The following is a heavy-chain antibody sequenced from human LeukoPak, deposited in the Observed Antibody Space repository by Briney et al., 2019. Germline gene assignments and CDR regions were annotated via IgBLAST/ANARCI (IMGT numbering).Heavy chain of an antibody. J-gene: IGHJ4*02. CDR3: AKGGSYYYDTSGYFGY. CDR1: GFTFSDYA. CDR2: ISGSGGNT. Sequence: GGSLRLSCAASGFTFSDYAMNWVRQAPGKGLEWVSTISGSGGNTYYAASVKGRFTISRDNSKNTLYLQMNSLRAEDTAVYYCAKGGSYYYDTSGYFGYWGQGTLVTVSS. D-gene: IGHD3-22*01. V-gene: IGHV3-23*01.